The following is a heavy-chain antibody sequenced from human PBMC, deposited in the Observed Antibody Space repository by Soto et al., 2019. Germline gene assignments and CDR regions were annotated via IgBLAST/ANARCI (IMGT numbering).Heavy chain of an antibody. J-gene: IGHJ4*01. Sequence: EVQLVESGGGLVKPGGSLRLSCAASGFAFYYYNMNWDRQAPGRGLEWVSSISGSGIDIHFTDSVKGRFTIASDNGKTSLYLQMDTLRPADTAIYYCAREGVTNYTDYYFDLWGHGALVTVSS. V-gene: IGHV3-21*01. D-gene: IGHD4-4*01. CDR3: AREGVTNYTDYYFDL. CDR2: ISGSGIDI. CDR1: GFAFYYYN.